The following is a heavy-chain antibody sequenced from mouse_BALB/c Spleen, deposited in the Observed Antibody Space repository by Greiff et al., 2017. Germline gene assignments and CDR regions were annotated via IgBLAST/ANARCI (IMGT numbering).Heavy chain of an antibody. D-gene: IGHD2-3*01. CDR3: ARGDGYYVWFAY. Sequence: DVQLQESGPGLVKPSQSLSLTCTVTGYSITSDYAWNWIRQFPGNKLEWMGYISYSGSTSYNPSLKSRISITRDTSKNQFFLQLNSVTTEDTATYYCARGDGYYVWFAYWGQGTLVTVSA. CDR2: ISYSGST. CDR1: GYSITSDYA. J-gene: IGHJ3*01. V-gene: IGHV3-2*02.